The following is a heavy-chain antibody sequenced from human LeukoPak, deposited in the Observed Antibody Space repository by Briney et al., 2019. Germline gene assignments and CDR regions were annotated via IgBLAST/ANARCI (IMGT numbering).Heavy chain of an antibody. D-gene: IGHD3-3*01. V-gene: IGHV1-2*02. CDR2: INPNSGGT. Sequence: ASVKVSCKASGYTFTGYYMHWVRQAPGQGLEWMGWINPNSGGTNYAQKFQGRVTMTRDTSISTAYMELSRLRSDDTAVYYCATVIDYDVRYFDYWGQGTLVTVSS. CDR3: ATVIDYDVRYFDY. CDR1: GYTFTGYY. J-gene: IGHJ4*02.